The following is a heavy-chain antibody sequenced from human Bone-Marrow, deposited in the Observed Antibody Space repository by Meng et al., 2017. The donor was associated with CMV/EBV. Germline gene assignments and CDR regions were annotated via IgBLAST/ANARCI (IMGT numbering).Heavy chain of an antibody. J-gene: IGHJ6*02. D-gene: IGHD3-3*01. Sequence: SETLSLTCTVSGGSVSSGSYYWSWIRQPPGKGLEWIGYIYYSGSTNYNPSLKSRVTISVDTSKNQFSLKLSSVTAADTAVYYCARGSPLEWLLPYYYYYYGMDVWGQGTTVTVYS. CDR3: ARGSPLEWLLPYYYYYYGMDV. CDR1: GGSVSSGSYY. CDR2: IYYSGST. V-gene: IGHV4-61*01.